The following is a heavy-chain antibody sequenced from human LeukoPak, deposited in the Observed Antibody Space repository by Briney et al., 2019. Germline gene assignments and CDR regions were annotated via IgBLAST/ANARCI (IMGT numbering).Heavy chain of an antibody. Sequence: SETLSLTCTVSGGSISTYYWSWIRQPPGNGLEWIGYIDHSGSTKYSPSLKSRVTISVDTSKNQFSLKLSSVTAADTAVYYCARGFDGYTRNDYFDYWGQGTLVTVSS. V-gene: IGHV4-59*01. D-gene: IGHD5-24*01. J-gene: IGHJ4*02. CDR2: IDHSGST. CDR1: GGSISTYY. CDR3: ARGFDGYTRNDYFDY.